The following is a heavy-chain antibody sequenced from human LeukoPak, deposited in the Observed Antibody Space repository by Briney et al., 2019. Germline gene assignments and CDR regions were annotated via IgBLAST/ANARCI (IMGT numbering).Heavy chain of an antibody. V-gene: IGHV5-51*01. J-gene: IGHJ6*02. CDR3: ARRDGYCSSTSCYADYYYGMDV. D-gene: IGHD2-2*01. CDR2: IYPGDSDT. Sequence: GESLKISCQGSGYSFTSYWIGWVRQMPGKGLEWMGIIYPGDSDTTYSPSLQGQVTISADKSISTAYLQWSSLKASDTAMYYCARRDGYCSSTSCYADYYYGMDVWGQGTTVTVSS. CDR1: GYSFTSYW.